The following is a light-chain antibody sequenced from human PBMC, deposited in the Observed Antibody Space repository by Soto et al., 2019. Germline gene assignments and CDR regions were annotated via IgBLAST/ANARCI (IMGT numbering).Light chain of an antibody. Sequence: DIVMTQSPDSLAVSLGERAAINCKSSQSVLYSSNNKNYLTWYQQKPGQPPKLLIYWASTRESGVPDRFSGSGSGTDFTLTISNLQAEDVAVYYCQQYYTAPFTFGPGTKVEIK. CDR3: QQYYTAPFT. J-gene: IGKJ3*01. CDR2: WAS. CDR1: QSVLYSSNNKNY. V-gene: IGKV4-1*01.